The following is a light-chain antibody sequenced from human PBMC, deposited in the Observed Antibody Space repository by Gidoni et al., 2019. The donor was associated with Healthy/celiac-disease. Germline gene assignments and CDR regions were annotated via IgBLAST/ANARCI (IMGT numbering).Light chain of an antibody. CDR2: GAS. CDR3: QQYGSSPYT. CDR1: QSGSSSY. Sequence: EIVLTQSPGTLSLSPGERATLSCRASQSGSSSYLGWYQQKPGQAPRLLIYGASSRATGIPARFIGSGSGTDFPLTISRLEPEDFAVYYCQQYGSSPYTFGQGTKLEIK. V-gene: IGKV3-20*01. J-gene: IGKJ2*01.